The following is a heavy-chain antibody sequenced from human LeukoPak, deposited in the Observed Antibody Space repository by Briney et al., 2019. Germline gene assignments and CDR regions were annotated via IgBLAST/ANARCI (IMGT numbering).Heavy chain of an antibody. CDR1: GFTFSSYS. V-gene: IGHV3-21*01. CDR2: ISSSSSSYI. D-gene: IGHD5-12*01. CDR3: ARDQWPSGYDFYLFDY. J-gene: IGHJ4*02. Sequence: PGGSLRLSCAASGFTFSSYSMNWVRQAPGKGLEWVSSISSSSSSYIYYADSVKGRFTISRDNAKNSLYLQMNSLRAEDTAVYYCARDQWPSGYDFYLFDYWGQGTLVTVSS.